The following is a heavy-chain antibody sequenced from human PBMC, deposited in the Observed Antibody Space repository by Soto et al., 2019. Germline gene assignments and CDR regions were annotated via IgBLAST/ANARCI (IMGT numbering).Heavy chain of an antibody. Sequence: ASVKVSCKASGYTFTGYYMHWVRQAPGQGLEWMGWINPNSGGTNYAQKFQGWVTMTRDTSISTAYMELSRLRSDDTAVYYCARGPYYYDSSGYYYGYVYWGQGTLVTVSS. CDR3: ARGPYYYDSSGYYYGYVY. CDR2: INPNSGGT. V-gene: IGHV1-2*04. J-gene: IGHJ4*02. D-gene: IGHD3-22*01. CDR1: GYTFTGYY.